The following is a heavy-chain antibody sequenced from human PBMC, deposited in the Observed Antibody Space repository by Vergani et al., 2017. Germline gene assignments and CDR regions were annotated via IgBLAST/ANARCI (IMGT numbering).Heavy chain of an antibody. V-gene: IGHV4-59*01. D-gene: IGHD2/OR15-2a*01. CDR2: VYYTGRT. CDR3: ARDRDLYCRSTTSCHNWFDP. CDR1: GAAIKDFY. J-gene: IGHJ5*02. Sequence: QVQLQESGPGLVKPSETLSLTCTVSGAAIKDFYWSWFRQPPGKGLEWIGYVYYTGRTPYNPSLKSRGTMSVDTPNNQFSLRMTYLTAADTAIYYCARDRDLYCRSTTSCHNWFDPWGEGSLVTVSS.